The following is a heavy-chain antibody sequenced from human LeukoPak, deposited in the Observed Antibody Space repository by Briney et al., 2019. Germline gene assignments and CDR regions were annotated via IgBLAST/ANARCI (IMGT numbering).Heavy chain of an antibody. CDR1: GFTFSSYA. Sequence: GGSLRLSCAASGFTFSSYAMSWVRQAPGKGLEWVSAISGSGGSTYYADSVKGRFTISRDNSKNTLDLQMNSLRAEDTAVYYCARRGHGYGSPFDYWGQGTLVTVSS. J-gene: IGHJ4*02. D-gene: IGHD5-18*01. CDR2: ISGSGGST. CDR3: ARRGHGYGSPFDY. V-gene: IGHV3-23*01.